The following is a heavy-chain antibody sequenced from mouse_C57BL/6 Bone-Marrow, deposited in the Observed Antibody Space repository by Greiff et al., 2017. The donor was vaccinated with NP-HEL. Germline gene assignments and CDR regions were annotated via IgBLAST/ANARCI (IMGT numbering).Heavy chain of an antibody. CDR3: ARGGFSYAMDY. J-gene: IGHJ4*01. Sequence: VQLQQSGAELARPGASVKLSCKASGYTFTSYGISWVKQRTGQGLEWIGEIYPRSGNTYYNEKFKGKATLTADKSSSTAYMELRSRTSEDSAVYFCARGGFSYAMDYWGQGTSVTVSS. CDR2: IYPRSGNT. CDR1: GYTFTSYG. V-gene: IGHV1-81*01.